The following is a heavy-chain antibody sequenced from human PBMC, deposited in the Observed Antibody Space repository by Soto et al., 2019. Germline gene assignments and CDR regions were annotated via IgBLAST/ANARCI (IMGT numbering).Heavy chain of an antibody. Sequence: GGSLRLSCAASGFTFSSYAMHWVRQAPGKGLEWVAVISYDGSNKYYADSVKGRFTISRDNSKNTLYLQMNSLRAEDTAVYYCASGGSEYSSSSLFDYWGQGTLVTVSS. V-gene: IGHV3-30-3*01. CDR2: ISYDGSNK. J-gene: IGHJ4*02. CDR1: GFTFSSYA. CDR3: ASGGSEYSSSSLFDY. D-gene: IGHD6-6*01.